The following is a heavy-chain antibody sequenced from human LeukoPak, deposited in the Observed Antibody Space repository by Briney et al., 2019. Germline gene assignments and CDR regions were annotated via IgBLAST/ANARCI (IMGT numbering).Heavy chain of an antibody. D-gene: IGHD1-26*01. Sequence: PGGSLRLSCAASGFSFSSYSMNWVRQAPGKGLEWVSSITSSSYINYADSATGRFTISRDNAKNSVYLQMNSLRAEDTAVYYCARVLSGATTINYYYYYMDVWGKGTTVTVSS. CDR2: ITSSSYI. CDR1: GFSFSSYS. CDR3: ARVLSGATTINYYYYYMDV. J-gene: IGHJ6*03. V-gene: IGHV3-21*01.